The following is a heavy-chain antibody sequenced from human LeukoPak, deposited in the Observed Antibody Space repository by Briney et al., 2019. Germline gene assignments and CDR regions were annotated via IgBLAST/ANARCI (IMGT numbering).Heavy chain of an antibody. CDR2: SSSSSTI. CDR3: ARDQEGGSLDAFDV. J-gene: IGHJ3*01. V-gene: IGHV3-48*04. Sequence: GGSLRLSCAASGFTFSTYSMNWVRQAPGKGLEWLSYSSSSSTIYYADSVKGRFTISRDNAKNSLYLQMNSLRAEDTAVYYCARDQEGGSLDAFDVWGQGTMVTVSS. D-gene: IGHD3-16*01. CDR1: GFTFSTYS.